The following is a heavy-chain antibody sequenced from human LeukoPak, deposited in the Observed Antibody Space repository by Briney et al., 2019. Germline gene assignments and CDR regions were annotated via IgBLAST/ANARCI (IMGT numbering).Heavy chain of an antibody. Sequence: ASVKVSCKASGYTFTSYGISWVRQAPGQGLELMGWISAYNGNTNYAQKPQGRVTMTTDTSTSTAYMELRSLRSDDTAVYYCARDSGFMVRGVIIRPSMGMDVWGKGTTVTVSS. CDR3: ARDSGFMVRGVIIRPSMGMDV. V-gene: IGHV1-18*04. D-gene: IGHD3-10*01. CDR2: ISAYNGNT. J-gene: IGHJ6*04. CDR1: GYTFTSYG.